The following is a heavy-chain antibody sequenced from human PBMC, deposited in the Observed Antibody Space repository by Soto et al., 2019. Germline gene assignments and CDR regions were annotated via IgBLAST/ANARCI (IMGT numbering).Heavy chain of an antibody. CDR2: ISYDGSNK. V-gene: IGHV3-30*18. D-gene: IGHD6-13*01. CDR3: AKDPIAAAGIYYYYYGMDV. Sequence: PGGSLRLSCAASGFTFSSYSMNWVRQAPGKGLEWVAVISYDGSNKYYADSVKDRFTISRDNSKNTLYLQMNSLRAEDTAVYYCAKDPIAAAGIYYYYYGMDVWGQGTTVTVSS. CDR1: GFTFSSYS. J-gene: IGHJ6*02.